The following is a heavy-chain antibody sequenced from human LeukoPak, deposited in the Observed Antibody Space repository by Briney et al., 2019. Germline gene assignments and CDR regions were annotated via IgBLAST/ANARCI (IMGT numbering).Heavy chain of an antibody. CDR1: GYTFTSYA. CDR2: INAGNGNT. D-gene: IGHD6-19*01. CDR3: ARDSSGWYNWFDP. Sequence: ASVTVSFTASGYTFTSYAMHWVRQAPGQRLEWMGWINAGNGNTKYSQKFQGRVTITRDTSASTAYMELSSLRSEDTAVYYCARDSSGWYNWFDPWGQGTLVTVSS. V-gene: IGHV1-3*01. J-gene: IGHJ5*02.